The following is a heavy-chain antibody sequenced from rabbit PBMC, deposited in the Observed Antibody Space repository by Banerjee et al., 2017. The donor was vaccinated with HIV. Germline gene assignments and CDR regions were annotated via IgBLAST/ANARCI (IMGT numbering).Heavy chain of an antibody. V-gene: IGHV1S45*01. J-gene: IGHJ4*01. D-gene: IGHD4-1*01. Sequence: QEQLEESGGDLVKPEGSLTLTCTASGFSFSSTYWICWVRQAPGKGLEWIACIYAGSSGTTYYATWAKGRFTISSHNAQNTLYLQLNSLTAADTATYFCARDLAGVIGWNFGLWGPGTLVTVS. CDR1: GFSFSSTYW. CDR3: ARDLAGVIGWNFGL. CDR2: IYAGSSGTT.